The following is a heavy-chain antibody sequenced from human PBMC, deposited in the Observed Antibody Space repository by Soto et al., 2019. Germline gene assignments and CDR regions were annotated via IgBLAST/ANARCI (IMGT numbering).Heavy chain of an antibody. CDR3: ARDGGRHSGGIDY. Sequence: QVQLVQSGAEVKKPGSSVKVSCKASGGTFSSYSINWVRQAPGQGLEWMGEIIPIFGTANYAQKFQGGVTITADESTSTAYMALRSLRSGDTAVYYCARDGGRHSGGIDYWGQGTLVTVSS. CDR2: IIPIFGTA. CDR1: GGTFSSYS. J-gene: IGHJ4*02. V-gene: IGHV1-69*01. D-gene: IGHD1-26*01.